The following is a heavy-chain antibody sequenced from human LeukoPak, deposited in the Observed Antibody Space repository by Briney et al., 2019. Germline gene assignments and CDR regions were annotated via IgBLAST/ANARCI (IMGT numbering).Heavy chain of an antibody. CDR3: ARGRGLDY. CDR1: GLTFRSYW. Sequence: PGGSLRLSCAVSGLTFRSYWMSWVHQAPGKGLEWVANIKQDGSEKYYVDSVKGRFTSSRDNAKNSLYLQMNSLRAEDTAVYYCARGRGLDYWGQGTLVTVSS. D-gene: IGHD3-16*01. CDR2: IKQDGSEK. J-gene: IGHJ4*02. V-gene: IGHV3-7*04.